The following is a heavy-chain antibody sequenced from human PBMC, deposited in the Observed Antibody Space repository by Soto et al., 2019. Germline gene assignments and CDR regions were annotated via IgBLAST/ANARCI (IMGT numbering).Heavy chain of an antibody. J-gene: IGHJ5*02. CDR1: GGSFSGYY. CDR2: INHSGST. Sequence: SETLSLTCAVYGGSFSGYYWSWIRQPPGKGLEWIGEINHSGSTNYNPSLKSRVTISVDTSKNQFSLKLSSVTAADTAVYYCRSWHLQNSSSWAVYNWFDPWGQGTLVTVSS. CDR3: RSWHLQNSSSWAVYNWFDP. V-gene: IGHV4-34*01. D-gene: IGHD6-13*01.